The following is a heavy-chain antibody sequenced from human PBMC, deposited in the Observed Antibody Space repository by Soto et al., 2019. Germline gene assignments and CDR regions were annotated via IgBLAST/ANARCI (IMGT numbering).Heavy chain of an antibody. Sequence: SCKASGGTFSSYTISWVRQAPGKGLEWVSAISGSGGGTYYADSVKGRFTISRDNSKNTLYLQMNSLRAEDTAVYYCAKYYGDYGRYYYYYGMDVWGQGTTVTVSS. CDR2: ISGSGGGT. J-gene: IGHJ6*02. CDR3: AKYYGDYGRYYYYYGMDV. CDR1: GGTFSSYT. D-gene: IGHD4-17*01. V-gene: IGHV3-23*01.